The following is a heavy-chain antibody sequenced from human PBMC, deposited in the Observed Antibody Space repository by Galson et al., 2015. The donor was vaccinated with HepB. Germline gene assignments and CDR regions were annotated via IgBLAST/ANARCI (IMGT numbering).Heavy chain of an antibody. CDR1: DFTFRNYA. D-gene: IGHD6-13*01. Sequence: SLRLSCAASDFTFRNYAMHWVRQAPGKGLEWVAIIWFDGSNKLYADTVKGRFTISRDNSKNTLYLQLNSLKAEDTAVYYCARGQQSPNGAFDIWGPGTLVTVSS. V-gene: IGHV3-33*01. CDR2: IWFDGSNK. CDR3: ARGQQSPNGAFDI. J-gene: IGHJ3*02.